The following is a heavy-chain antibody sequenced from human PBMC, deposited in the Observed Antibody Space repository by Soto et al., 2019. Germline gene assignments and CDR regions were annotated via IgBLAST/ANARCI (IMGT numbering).Heavy chain of an antibody. CDR3: AGIDSGAYYDDPLDI. J-gene: IGHJ3*02. CDR1: GYTFTYHY. D-gene: IGHD3-22*01. CDR2: VNPASGDI. V-gene: IGHV1-2*02. Sequence: GASVKVSCKASGYTFTYHYIHWVRQAPGQGLEWMGWVNPASGDINYAQKFQGRVTMTRDTSISTAYMELNRLTSDDTAVYYCAGIDSGAYYDDPLDIWGQGTTVTVSS.